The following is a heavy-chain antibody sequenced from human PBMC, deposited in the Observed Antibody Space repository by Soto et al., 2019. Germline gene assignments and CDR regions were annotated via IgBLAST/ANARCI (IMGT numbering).Heavy chain of an antibody. CDR2: IYYSGST. J-gene: IGHJ4*02. D-gene: IGHD3-3*01. CDR1: GGSISSGDYY. V-gene: IGHV4-30-4*01. CDR3: ARGSRGSRNYDFWSGYYESDY. Sequence: SETLSLTCTVSGGSISSGDYYWSWIRQPPGKGLEWIGYIYYSGSTYYNPSLKSRVTISVDTSKNQFSLKLSSVTAADTAVYYCARGSRGSRNYDFWSGYYESDYWGQGTLVTVSS.